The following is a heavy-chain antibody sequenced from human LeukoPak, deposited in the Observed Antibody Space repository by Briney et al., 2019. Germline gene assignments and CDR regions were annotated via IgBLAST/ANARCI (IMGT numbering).Heavy chain of an antibody. Sequence: ASVKVSCKASGYTFTSYDINWVRQATGQGLEWMGWMNPSGGSTSYAQKFQGRVTMTRDTSTSTVYMELSSLRSEDTAVYYCASEGAYSGSYPPGYWGQGTLVTVSS. CDR1: GYTFTSYD. V-gene: IGHV1-46*01. CDR3: ASEGAYSGSYPPGY. D-gene: IGHD1-26*01. J-gene: IGHJ4*02. CDR2: MNPSGGST.